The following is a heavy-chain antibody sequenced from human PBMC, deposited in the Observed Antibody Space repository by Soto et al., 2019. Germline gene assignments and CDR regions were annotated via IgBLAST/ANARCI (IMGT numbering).Heavy chain of an antibody. J-gene: IGHJ4*02. CDR3: VRGGGGGQFDS. Sequence: GGSLRLSCAASGFTFSSYAMSWVRQAPGKGLEWVSYISPRSNYREYADSVKGRHTISRDNAKKSLFLQMNSLRAEDTGVYYCVRGGGGGQFDSWGQGTRVTGS. CDR2: ISPRSNYR. V-gene: IGHV3-21*01. D-gene: IGHD2-21*01. CDR1: GFTFSSYA.